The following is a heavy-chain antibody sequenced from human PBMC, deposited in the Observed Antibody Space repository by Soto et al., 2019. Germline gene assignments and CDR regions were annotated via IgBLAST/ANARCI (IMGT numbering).Heavy chain of an antibody. CDR1: GFTFRTSE. CDR3: ARWELLTGFDY. Sequence: GGSLRLSCAASGFTFRTSELSWGRQAPGKGLEWVSYISSSGTTIHYADSVKGRFTISRDNAKNSLYLQMNSLRAADTAVYYCARWELLTGFDYWGRGTLVTVSS. V-gene: IGHV3-48*03. D-gene: IGHD1-26*01. J-gene: IGHJ4*02. CDR2: ISSSGTTI.